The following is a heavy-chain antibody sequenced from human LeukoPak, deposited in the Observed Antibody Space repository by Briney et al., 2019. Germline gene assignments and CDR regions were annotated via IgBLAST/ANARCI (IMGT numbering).Heavy chain of an antibody. V-gene: IGHV3-30*03. D-gene: IGHD1-14*01. CDR3: ARVYRRYFDY. CDR1: GFTFSSYG. Sequence: GGSLRLSCAASGFTFSSYGIHWVRQAPGKGLEWVAVISYDGSNKYYADSVKGRFTISRDNAKNSLYLQMNSLRAEDTAVYYCARVYRRYFDYWGQGTLVTVSS. CDR2: ISYDGSNK. J-gene: IGHJ4*02.